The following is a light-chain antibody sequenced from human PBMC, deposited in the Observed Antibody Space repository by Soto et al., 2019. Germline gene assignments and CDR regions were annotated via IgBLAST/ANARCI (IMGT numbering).Light chain of an antibody. CDR3: SSYTGSSINTVV. V-gene: IGLV2-14*01. Sequence: QSALTQPASVSGSPGQTITISCTGTSSDVGRYNTVSWYQHHPGKAPKLIIYEVSNRPSGVSNRFSGSKSGNTASLTISGLQAEDEAEYYCSSYTGSSINTVVFGGGTKLTVL. J-gene: IGLJ2*01. CDR2: EVS. CDR1: SSDVGRYNT.